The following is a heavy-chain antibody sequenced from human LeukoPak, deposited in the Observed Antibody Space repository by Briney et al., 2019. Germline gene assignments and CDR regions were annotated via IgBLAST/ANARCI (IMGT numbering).Heavy chain of an antibody. CDR3: AKGPIVGATYYYYYYMDV. J-gene: IGHJ6*03. CDR1: GFTFSSYA. D-gene: IGHD1-26*01. CDR2: ISGSGGST. V-gene: IGHV3-23*01. Sequence: GGSLRLSYAASGFTFSSYAMSWVRQAPGKGLEWVSAISGSGGSTYYADSVKGRFTISRDNSKNTLYLQMNSLRAEDTAVYYCAKGPIVGATYYYYYYMDVWGKGTTVTVSS.